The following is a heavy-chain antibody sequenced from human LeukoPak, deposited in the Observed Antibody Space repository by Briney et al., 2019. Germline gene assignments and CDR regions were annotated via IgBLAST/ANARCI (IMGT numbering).Heavy chain of an antibody. CDR1: GFTFSSYS. V-gene: IGHV3-48*04. D-gene: IGHD1-26*01. J-gene: IGHJ4*02. CDR3: ARDSKVGATTPFDY. Sequence: GGSLRLSCAASGFTFSSYSMNWVRQAPGKGLEWVSYISSSSSTIYYADSVKGRFAISRDNAKNSLYLQMNSLRAEDTAVYYCARDSKVGATTPFDYWGQGTLVTVSS. CDR2: ISSSSSTI.